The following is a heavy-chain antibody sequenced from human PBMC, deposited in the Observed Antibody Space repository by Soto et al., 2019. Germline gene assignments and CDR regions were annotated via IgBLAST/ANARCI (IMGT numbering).Heavy chain of an antibody. CDR2: IYWEDDK. D-gene: IGHD3-3*01. CDR3: AHRVLRTVFGLVTTTAIYFDF. V-gene: IGHV2-5*02. CDR1: GFSLTTSGVG. J-gene: IGHJ4*02. Sequence: QITLNESGPTVVRPTETLTLTCRFSGFSLTTSGVGVGWIRQSPGKAPEWLALIYWEDDKRYSASLKSRLPITKDTSKNQVVLTVSDLDPTDTATYYCAHRVLRTVFGLVTTTAIYFDFWGQGTPVAVSS.